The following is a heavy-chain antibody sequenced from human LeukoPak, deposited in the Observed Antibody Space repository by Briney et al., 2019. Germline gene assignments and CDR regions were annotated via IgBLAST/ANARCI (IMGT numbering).Heavy chain of an antibody. CDR2: IIPIFGTA. D-gene: IGHD4-23*01. V-gene: IGHV1-69*05. Sequence: SVKVSCKASGGTFSSYAISWVRQAPGQGLEWMGGIIPIFGTANYAQKFQGRVTITTDESTSPAYMELSSLRSEDTAVYYCARGRGDYGGNTGFDYWGQGTLVTVSS. CDR3: ARGRGDYGGNTGFDY. CDR1: GGTFSSYA. J-gene: IGHJ4*02.